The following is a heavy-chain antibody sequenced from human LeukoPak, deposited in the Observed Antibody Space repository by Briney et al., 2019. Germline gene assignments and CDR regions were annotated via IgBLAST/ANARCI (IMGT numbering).Heavy chain of an antibody. J-gene: IGHJ4*02. CDR2: ISGSGGST. D-gene: IGHD3-22*01. CDR1: GFTFSSYA. CDR3: ARVPCYYDSSGYSDY. V-gene: IGHV3-23*01. Sequence: GSLRLSCAASGFTFSSYAMSWVRQAPGKGLEWVSAISGSGGSTYYADSVKGRFTISRDNSKNTLYLQMNSLRAEDTAVYYCARVPCYYDSSGYSDYWGQGTLVTVSS.